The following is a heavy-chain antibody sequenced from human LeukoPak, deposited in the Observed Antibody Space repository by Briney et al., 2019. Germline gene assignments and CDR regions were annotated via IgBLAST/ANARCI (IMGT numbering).Heavy chain of an antibody. Sequence: PGGSLRLSCAASGFTFSSYSMNWVRQAPGKGLEWVSSISSSNSYIYYADSVKGRFTISRDNAKNSLYLQMNSLRAEDTAVYYCARAKQQLVRGNWFDPWGQGTLVTVSS. J-gene: IGHJ5*02. CDR3: ARAKQQLVRGNWFDP. D-gene: IGHD6-13*01. V-gene: IGHV3-21*01. CDR2: ISSSNSYI. CDR1: GFTFSSYS.